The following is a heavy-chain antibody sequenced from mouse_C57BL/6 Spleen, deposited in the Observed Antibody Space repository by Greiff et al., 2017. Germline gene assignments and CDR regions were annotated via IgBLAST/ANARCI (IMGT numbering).Heavy chain of an antibody. V-gene: IGHV1-82*01. CDR3: AEEDSNAYMDY. D-gene: IGHD2-5*01. CDR2: IYPGGGDT. J-gene: IGHJ2*01. Sequence: VQLQQSGPELVKPGASVKLSCKASGYAFSSSWMNWVKQRPGKGLEWIGRIYPGGGDTNYNGKFKGKATLTAAKSSRTAYMQLSRLTSEASTVYCCAEEDSNAYMDYWGQGTTLTVSS. CDR1: GYAFSSSW.